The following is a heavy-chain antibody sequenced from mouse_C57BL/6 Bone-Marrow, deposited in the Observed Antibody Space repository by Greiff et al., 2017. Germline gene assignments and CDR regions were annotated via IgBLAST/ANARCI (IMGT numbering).Heavy chain of an antibody. CDR2: IDPSDSYT. J-gene: IGHJ2*01. D-gene: IGHD1-1*01. CDR1: GYTFTSYW. CDR3: AIYYDFDY. Sequence: QVQLQQPGAELVKPGASVKLSCKASGYTFTSYWMQWVKQRPGQGLEWIGEIDPSDSYTNYNQKFKGKATLTVDTSSITAYMQLSSLTSEDSAVYDCAIYYDFDYWGQGTTLTVSS. V-gene: IGHV1-50*01.